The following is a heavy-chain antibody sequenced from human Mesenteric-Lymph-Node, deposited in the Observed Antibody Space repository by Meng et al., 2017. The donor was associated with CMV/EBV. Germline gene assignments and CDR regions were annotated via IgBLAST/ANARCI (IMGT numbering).Heavy chain of an antibody. J-gene: IGHJ4*02. D-gene: IGHD5-18*01. Sequence: LTCAVDGGSFSGFYWGWIRQPPGKGLEWIGEINHSGSTNYNPSLKSRVTISVDTSKNQFSLKLSSVTAADTAVYYCARGPGDTAMNYWGQGTLVTVSS. CDR2: INHSGST. CDR3: ARGPGDTAMNY. V-gene: IGHV4-34*01. CDR1: GGSFSGFY.